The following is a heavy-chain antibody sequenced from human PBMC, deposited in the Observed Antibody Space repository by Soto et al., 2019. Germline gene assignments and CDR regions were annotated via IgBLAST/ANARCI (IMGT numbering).Heavy chain of an antibody. CDR2: ISSSSSSI. CDR1: GFTFNTYS. Sequence: GSLRLSCAASGFTFNTYSMNWVRQAPGKGLEWLSYISSSSSSIYYADSVKGRFTISRDNAKNSLYLQMNSLRAEDTAKYYCARVMSISWYFDLSGRGTLVTVSS. CDR3: ARVMSISWYFDL. D-gene: IGHD5-12*01. J-gene: IGHJ2*01. V-gene: IGHV3-48*01.